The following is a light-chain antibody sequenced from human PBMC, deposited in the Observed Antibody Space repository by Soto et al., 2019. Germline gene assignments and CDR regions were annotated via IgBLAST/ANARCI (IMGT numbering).Light chain of an antibody. CDR3: QVWDSSTAYVV. J-gene: IGLJ2*01. CDR2: RDS. Sequence: SYELTQPLSVSVALGQTARITCGGNNIGSKNVHWYQQKPGQAPVLVIYRDSNRPSGIPERFSGSNSGNTATLTISRAQAGDEADDYCQVWDSSTAYVVFGGGTKLTVL. V-gene: IGLV3-9*01. CDR1: NIGSKN.